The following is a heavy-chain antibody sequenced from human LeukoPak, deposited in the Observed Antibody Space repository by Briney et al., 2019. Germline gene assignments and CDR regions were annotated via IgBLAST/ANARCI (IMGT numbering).Heavy chain of an antibody. J-gene: IGHJ5*02. CDR1: GFTFSSYE. CDR3: AKEGDILTGYYPRFDP. Sequence: GGSLRLSCAASGFTFSSYEMNWVRQAPGKGLEWVSAISGSGGSTYYADSVKGRFTISRDNSKNTLYLQMNSLRAEDTAVYYCAKEGDILTGYYPRFDPWGQGTLVTVSS. V-gene: IGHV3-23*01. D-gene: IGHD3-9*01. CDR2: ISGSGGST.